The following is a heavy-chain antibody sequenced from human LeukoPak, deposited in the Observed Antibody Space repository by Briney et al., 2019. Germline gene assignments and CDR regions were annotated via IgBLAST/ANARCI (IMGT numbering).Heavy chain of an antibody. J-gene: IGHJ3*02. V-gene: IGHV3-30*18. D-gene: IGHD3-10*01. CDR1: GFTFSSYG. Sequence: PGRSQRLSCAASGFTFSSYGMHWVRQAPGKGLEWVAVISYDGSNKYYVDSVKGRFTISRDNSKNTLYLQMNSLRAEDTAMYYCAKSPQTYGSGGYYQAAFDIWGQGTMVTVSS. CDR2: ISYDGSNK. CDR3: AKSPQTYGSGGYYQAAFDI.